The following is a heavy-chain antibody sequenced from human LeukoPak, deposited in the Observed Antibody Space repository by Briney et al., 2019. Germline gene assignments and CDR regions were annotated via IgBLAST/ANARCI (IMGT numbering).Heavy chain of an antibody. J-gene: IGHJ4*02. Sequence: TGGSLRLSCAASGFTFSSYGMHWVRQAPGKGLEWVAVISYDGSNKYYADSVKGRFTISRDNSKNTLYLQMNSLRAEDTAVYYCAKTSGWELPYYFDYWGQGTLVTVSS. V-gene: IGHV3-30*18. CDR3: AKTSGWELPYYFDY. CDR2: ISYDGSNK. CDR1: GFTFSSYG. D-gene: IGHD1-26*01.